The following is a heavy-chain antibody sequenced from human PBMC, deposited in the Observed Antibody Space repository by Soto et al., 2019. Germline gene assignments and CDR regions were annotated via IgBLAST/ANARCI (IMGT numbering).Heavy chain of an antibody. CDR3: ARERDGSSWSSAESLQY. CDR1: GYILSNYG. V-gene: IGHV1-18*01. J-gene: IGHJ1*01. Sequence: ASVKVSCKASGYILSNYGISWVRQAPGQGLEWMGWISTYNANTYYAQKFQGRVTMTTDTSTSTAYMELRSLRSDDTAVFYCARERDGSSWSSAESLQYWGQGTLVTVSS. D-gene: IGHD6-13*01. CDR2: ISTYNANT.